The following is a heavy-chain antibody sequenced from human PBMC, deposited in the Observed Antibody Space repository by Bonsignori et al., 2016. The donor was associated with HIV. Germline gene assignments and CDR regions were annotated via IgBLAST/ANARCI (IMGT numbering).Heavy chain of an antibody. J-gene: IGHJ3*02. Sequence: WIRQPPGKGLEWVANIKEDGSEKYYGDSVKGRFIISRDNPKNSLYLQMNSLRVEDTAVYYCARDVVGLDIWGQGTMVTVSS. D-gene: IGHD2-15*01. CDR2: IKEDGSEK. V-gene: IGHV3-7*03. CDR3: ARDVVGLDI.